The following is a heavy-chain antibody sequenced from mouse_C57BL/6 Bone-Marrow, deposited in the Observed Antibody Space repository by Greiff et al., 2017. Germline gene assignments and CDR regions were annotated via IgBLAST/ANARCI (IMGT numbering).Heavy chain of an antibody. Sequence: EVMFLESGGGLVKPGGSLKLSCAASGFTFSSYAMSWVRQTPEKRLEWVATLSDGGSYTYYPDNVKGRFTISRDNAKNNLYLQMSHLKSEDTAMYYCARAYYSNPYAMDYWGQGTSVTVSS. CDR3: ARAYYSNPYAMDY. CDR1: GFTFSSYA. V-gene: IGHV5-4*03. D-gene: IGHD2-5*01. J-gene: IGHJ4*01. CDR2: LSDGGSYT.